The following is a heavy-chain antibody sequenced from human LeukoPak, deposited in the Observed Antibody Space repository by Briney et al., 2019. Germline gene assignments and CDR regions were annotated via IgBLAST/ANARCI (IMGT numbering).Heavy chain of an antibody. CDR3: ARSSSSWHWVFFDY. V-gene: IGHV3-11*01. D-gene: IGHD6-13*01. CDR1: GFTFSDYY. J-gene: IGHJ4*02. Sequence: PGGSLRLSCAASGFTFSDYYMSWIRQAPGKGLEWVSYISSSGSTIYYADSVKGRFTISRDNAKNSLYLQMNSLRAEDTAVYYCARSSSSWHWVFFDYWGQGTLVTVSS. CDR2: ISSSGSTI.